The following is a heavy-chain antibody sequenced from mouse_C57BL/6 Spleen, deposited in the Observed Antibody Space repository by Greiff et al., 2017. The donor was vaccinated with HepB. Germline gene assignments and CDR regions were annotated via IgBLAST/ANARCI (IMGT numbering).Heavy chain of an antibody. CDR3: ARQTALTDFDY. Sequence: EVKLMESEGGLVQPGSSMKLSCTASGFTFSDYYMAWVRQVPEKGLEWVANINYDGSSTYYLDSLKSRFIISRDNAKNILYLQMSSLKSEDTATYYCARQTALTDFDYWGQGTTLTVSS. J-gene: IGHJ2*01. CDR1: GFTFSDYY. V-gene: IGHV5-16*01. CDR2: INYDGSST. D-gene: IGHD3-2*01.